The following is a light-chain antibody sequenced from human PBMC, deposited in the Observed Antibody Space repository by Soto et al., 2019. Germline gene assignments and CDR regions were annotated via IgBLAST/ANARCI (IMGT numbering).Light chain of an antibody. CDR2: DAS. V-gene: IGKV1-5*01. Sequence: DIQMTQSPSMLSASVGDRVTIACRASQSIRRWLAWYQQKPGKAPKLLIFDASTLESGVPSRFSGRGSETEFTLTISSLQPDDFATYYCQQYNGYSPATFGQGTKVEI. CDR3: QQYNGYSPAT. J-gene: IGKJ1*01. CDR1: QSIRRW.